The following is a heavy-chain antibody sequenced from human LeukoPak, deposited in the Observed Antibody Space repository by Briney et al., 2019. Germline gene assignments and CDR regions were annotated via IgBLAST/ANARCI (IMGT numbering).Heavy chain of an antibody. CDR3: ARAYHYDSSGENWFDP. V-gene: IGHV4-61*05. J-gene: IGHJ5*02. Sequence: PSETLSLTCTVSGGSISSSSYYWGWIRQPPGRGLEWIGYISYSGSTNYNPSLRSRVTISVDTSKNQFSLKLSSVTAADTTVYYCARAYHYDSSGENWFDPWGQGTLVTVSS. CDR2: ISYSGST. CDR1: GGSISSSSYY. D-gene: IGHD3-22*01.